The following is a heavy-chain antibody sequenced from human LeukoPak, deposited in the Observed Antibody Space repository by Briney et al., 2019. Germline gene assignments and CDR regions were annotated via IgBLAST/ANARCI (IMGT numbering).Heavy chain of an antibody. CDR2: ISSSGSYK. D-gene: IGHD3-9*01. Sequence: GGSLRLSCAASGFTFSTYRMNWVRQAPGKGLEWVSYISSSGSYKYYADSVKGRFTVSRDNAKNSLYLQMNGLRAEDTAVYYCARGYDILTGYSRFDYWGQGTLVTVSS. CDR1: GFTFSTYR. CDR3: ARGYDILTGYSRFDY. J-gene: IGHJ4*02. V-gene: IGHV3-21*01.